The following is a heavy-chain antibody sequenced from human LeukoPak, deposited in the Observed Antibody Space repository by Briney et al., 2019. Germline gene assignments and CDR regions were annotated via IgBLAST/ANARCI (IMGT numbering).Heavy chain of an antibody. J-gene: IGHJ6*04. Sequence: SETLSLTCTVSGGSISSSSYCWGWIRQPPGKGLEWIGSIYYSGSTYYNPSLKSRVTISVDTSKNQFSLKLSSVTAADTAVYYCACDFWSGYYLSFLTCGMDVWGKATTVTVSS. V-gene: IGHV4-39*01. CDR1: GGSISSSSYC. D-gene: IGHD3-3*01. CDR3: ACDFWSGYYLSFLTCGMDV. CDR2: IYYSGST.